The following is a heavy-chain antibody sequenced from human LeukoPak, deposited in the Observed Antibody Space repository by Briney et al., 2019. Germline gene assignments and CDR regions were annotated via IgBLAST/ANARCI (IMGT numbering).Heavy chain of an antibody. V-gene: IGHV4-59*01. CDR2: IYYSGST. CDR1: GGSISSYY. CDR3: ARDRRYYDSSGYYFNDWYFDL. Sequence: PSETLSLTCTVSGGSISSYYWSWIRQPPGKGLEWIGYIYYSGSTNYNPSLKSRVTISVDTSKNQFSLKLSSVTAVDTAVYYCARDRRYYDSSGYYFNDWYFDLWGRGTLVTVSS. J-gene: IGHJ2*01. D-gene: IGHD3-22*01.